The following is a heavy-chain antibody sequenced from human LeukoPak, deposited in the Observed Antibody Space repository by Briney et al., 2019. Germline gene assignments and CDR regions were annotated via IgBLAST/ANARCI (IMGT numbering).Heavy chain of an antibody. CDR3: ARGRITMVQGVIITSYYFDY. J-gene: IGHJ4*02. V-gene: IGHV3-74*01. Sequence: SGGSLRLSCAASGFTFSSYWMRWVRQAPGKGLVWVSRINSDGSSTIYADSVKGRFTISRDNAKNTLYLQMNSLRAEDTAVYYCARGRITMVQGVIITSYYFDYWGQGTLVTVSS. CDR1: GFTFSSYW. D-gene: IGHD3-10*01. CDR2: INSDGSST.